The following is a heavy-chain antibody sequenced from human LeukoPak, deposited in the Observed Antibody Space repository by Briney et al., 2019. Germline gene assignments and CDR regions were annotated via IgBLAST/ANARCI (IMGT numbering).Heavy chain of an antibody. Sequence: PSETLSLTCTVSGDSISNYYWSCIRQSPGKELEWIGYMYNRGSTIYNPSLKSRVTISTDTSKNQFSLRLTSVTAADTAVYYCARAEKAVTGTLDYWGQGTLITVSS. D-gene: IGHD6-19*01. CDR1: GDSISNYY. CDR3: ARAEKAVTGTLDY. J-gene: IGHJ4*02. CDR2: MYNRGST. V-gene: IGHV4-59*01.